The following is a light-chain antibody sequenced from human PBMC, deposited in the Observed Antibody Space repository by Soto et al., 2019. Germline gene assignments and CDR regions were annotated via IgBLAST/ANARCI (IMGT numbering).Light chain of an antibody. CDR2: DVS. J-gene: IGLJ1*01. CDR3: CSYVGSYSYV. CDR1: SSDVGGYKS. V-gene: IGLV2-11*01. Sequence: QSVLTQPRSVSGSPGQSVTVSWIGTSSDVGGYKSVSWYQQYPGKAPKLMIYDVSERPSGVPNRFSGSKSGNTASLTISGLQAEDEADYYCCSYVGSYSYVFGTGTKLTAL.